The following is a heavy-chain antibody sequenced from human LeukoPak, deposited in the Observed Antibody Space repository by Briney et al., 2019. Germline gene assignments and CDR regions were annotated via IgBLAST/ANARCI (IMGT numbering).Heavy chain of an antibody. V-gene: IGHV4-34*01. CDR1: GGSFSGYY. CDR2: INHSGST. Sequence: PSETLSLTCAVYGGSFSGYYWSWIRQPPGKGLEWIGEINHSGSTNYNPSLKSRVTISVDTSKNQFSLNLSSVTAADTAVYYCARGVKVEYFDYWGQGTLVTVSS. CDR3: ARGVKVEYFDY. J-gene: IGHJ4*02. D-gene: IGHD2-21*01.